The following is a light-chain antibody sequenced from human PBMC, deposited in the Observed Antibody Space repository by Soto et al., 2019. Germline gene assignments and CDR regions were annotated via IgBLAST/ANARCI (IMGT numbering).Light chain of an antibody. CDR3: EQYGSSPPSIT. J-gene: IGKJ5*01. Sequence: EIVMTQSPATLSVSPGERATLSCRASQSVSSNLAWYQHKPGQAPXXLXXGTSNRATGIPDRFTGSGSGTDLTLTISSLEPQDFAVSYCEQYGSSPPSITFGQGTRLEIK. V-gene: IGKV3-20*01. CDR2: GTS. CDR1: QSVSSN.